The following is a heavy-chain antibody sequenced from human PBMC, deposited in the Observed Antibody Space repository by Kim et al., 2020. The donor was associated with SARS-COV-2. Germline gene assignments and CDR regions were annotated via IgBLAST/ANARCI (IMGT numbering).Heavy chain of an antibody. CDR1: GGTFSSYA. V-gene: IGHV1-69*13. CDR2: IIPIFGTA. D-gene: IGHD2-2*01. Sequence: SVKVSCKASGGTFSSYAISWVRQAPGQGLEWMGGIIPIFGTANYAQKFQGRVTITADESTSTAYMELSSLRSEDTAVYYCARDRVVVVPAATRYYYYYGMDVWGQGTTVTVSS. J-gene: IGHJ6*02. CDR3: ARDRVVVVPAATRYYYYYGMDV.